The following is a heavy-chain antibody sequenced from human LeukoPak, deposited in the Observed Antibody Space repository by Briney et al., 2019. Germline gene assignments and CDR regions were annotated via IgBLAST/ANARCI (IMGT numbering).Heavy chain of an antibody. Sequence: GGSLRLSCAAYGFTLSGNWMHWVRQAPGKGLVWVSRINSDGSSTSYADSVKGRFTISRDTSKNTLYLQMHTLRAEATAEYYCAKEGGSSTWYDGWFDPWGQGTLVTVSS. J-gene: IGHJ5*02. D-gene: IGHD6-13*01. CDR3: AKEGGSSTWYDGWFDP. CDR2: INSDGSST. V-gene: IGHV3-74*01. CDR1: GFTLSGNW.